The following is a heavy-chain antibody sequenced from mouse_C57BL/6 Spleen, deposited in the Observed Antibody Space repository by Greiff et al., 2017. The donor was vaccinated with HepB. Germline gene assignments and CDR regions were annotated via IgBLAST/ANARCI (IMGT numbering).Heavy chain of an antibody. D-gene: IGHD1-1*01. Sequence: QVQLQQSGAELARPGASVKMSCKASGYTFTSYTMHWVKQRPGQGLEWIGYINPSSGYTNYNQKFKDKATLTADKSSSTAYMQLSSLTSEDSAVYYCARNYGRGYAMDYWGQGTSVTVSS. CDR2: INPSSGYT. CDR1: GYTFTSYT. V-gene: IGHV1-4*01. CDR3: ARNYGRGYAMDY. J-gene: IGHJ4*01.